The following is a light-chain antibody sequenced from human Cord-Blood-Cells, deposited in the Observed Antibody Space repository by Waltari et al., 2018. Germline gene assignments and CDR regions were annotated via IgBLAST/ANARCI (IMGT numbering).Light chain of an antibody. CDR3: SSYTSSSTLV. J-gene: IGLJ2*01. Sequence: QSALTQPASVSGSPGQSITIPCTGTSSDVGGYNSVSWYQQHPGKAPKLMIYDVSNWPSGVSNRFSGSKSGNTASLTISGLQAEDEADYYCSSYTSSSTLVFGGGTKLTVL. V-gene: IGLV2-14*01. CDR1: SSDVGGYNS. CDR2: DVS.